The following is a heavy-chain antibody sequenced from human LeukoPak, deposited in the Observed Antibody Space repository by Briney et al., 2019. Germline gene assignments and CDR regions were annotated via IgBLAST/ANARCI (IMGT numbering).Heavy chain of an antibody. Sequence: PGGSLRLSCAASGFTFSSYWMSWIRQAPGKGLEWVAIIKQDESEKYYVDSVKGRFTISRDNAKNTVYLQMNSLRAEDTAVYYCARDGRGLGNYFDYWGQGTLVTVSS. D-gene: IGHD3-10*01. CDR2: IKQDESEK. V-gene: IGHV3-7*01. CDR3: ARDGRGLGNYFDY. CDR1: GFTFSSYW. J-gene: IGHJ4*02.